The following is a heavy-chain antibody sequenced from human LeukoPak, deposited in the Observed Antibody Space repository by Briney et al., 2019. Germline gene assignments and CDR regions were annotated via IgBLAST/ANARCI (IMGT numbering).Heavy chain of an antibody. CDR1: GYTFTSYG. Sequence: ASVKVSCKASGYTFTSYGINWVRQAPGQGLEWLGWISGYTGHTNYVQKIQGRATMTTDTSTNTAYMELRSLRSDDTAVYYCARGPGIAVAGVFDYWGQGGLVTVSS. CDR3: ARGPGIAVAGVFDY. J-gene: IGHJ4*02. CDR2: ISGYTGHT. V-gene: IGHV1-18*04. D-gene: IGHD6-19*01.